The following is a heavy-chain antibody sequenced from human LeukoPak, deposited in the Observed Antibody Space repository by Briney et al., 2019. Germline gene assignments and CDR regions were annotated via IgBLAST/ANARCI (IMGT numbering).Heavy chain of an antibody. D-gene: IGHD4-17*01. CDR1: GFTFDDYG. J-gene: IGHJ6*03. CDR2: NNCTGGST. Sequence: GESLRLSCAASGFTFDDYGMSWVRQAPPRGRQGVSGNNCTGGSTGYEDSVKGRFTISRDNAKNSLYLKMNSLRAEDTAVYYCARDHYNTVTTLGDYYYMDVWSKGTTVTVSS. CDR3: ARDHYNTVTTLGDYYYMDV. V-gene: IGHV3-20*04.